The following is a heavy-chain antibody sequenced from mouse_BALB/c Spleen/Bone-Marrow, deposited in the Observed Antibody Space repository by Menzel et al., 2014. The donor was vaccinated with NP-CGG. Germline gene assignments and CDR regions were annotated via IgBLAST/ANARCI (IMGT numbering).Heavy chain of an antibody. Sequence: QVQLQQPGAELVRPGASVKMSCKASGYTFTSYWMHWVKQRPGQGLEWIGAIDPSDNYTHYNQEFKGKATLTVDTSSSTAYMQLSSLTSEDSAVYFCTNLGTYWGQGTLVTVSA. CDR1: GYTFTSYW. J-gene: IGHJ3*01. CDR2: IDPSDNYT. V-gene: IGHV1S127*01. D-gene: IGHD2-14*01. CDR3: TNLGTY.